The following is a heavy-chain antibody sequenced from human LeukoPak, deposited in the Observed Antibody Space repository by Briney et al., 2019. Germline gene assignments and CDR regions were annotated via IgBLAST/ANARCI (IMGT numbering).Heavy chain of an antibody. J-gene: IGHJ3*02. CDR2: IYHSGST. CDR1: GGSISSSNW. Sequence: SETLSLTCAVSGGSISSSNWWGWVRQPPGKGLEWIGEIYHSGSTNYNPSLKSRVTISVDKSKNQFSLKLSSVTAADTAVYYCARALDYPTLGRRGAFDIWGQGTMVTVSS. D-gene: IGHD4-23*01. CDR3: ARALDYPTLGRRGAFDI. V-gene: IGHV4-4*02.